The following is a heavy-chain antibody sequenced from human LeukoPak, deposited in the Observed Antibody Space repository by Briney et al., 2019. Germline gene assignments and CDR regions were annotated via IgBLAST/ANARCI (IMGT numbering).Heavy chain of an antibody. CDR1: GFTLSNHW. CDR2: IKQDGIEK. V-gene: IGHV3-7*01. Sequence: GGSLRLSCAASGFTLSNHWMIWVRQAPGKGLECVANIKQDGIEKYYLDPVKGRFTISRDNAKNSLYLQMNSLRADDSAVYYCARDPNSKIGAFDLWGQGTMVTVSS. J-gene: IGHJ3*01. CDR3: ARDPNSKIGAFDL. D-gene: IGHD2/OR15-2a*01.